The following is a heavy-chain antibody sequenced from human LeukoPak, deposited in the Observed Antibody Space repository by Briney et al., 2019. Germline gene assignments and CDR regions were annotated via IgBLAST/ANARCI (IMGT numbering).Heavy chain of an antibody. CDR3: ARDYYGTPPLDY. V-gene: IGHV1-18*01. D-gene: IGHD3-10*01. CDR1: GYTFTSYG. Sequence: ASVKVSCKASGYTFTSYGFSWVRQAPGQGLEWMGWISGYNGDTNFAQRLQGRLAMTTDTSTSTAYMELRSLRSDDTAVYYCARDYYGTPPLDYWGQGTLVTVSS. CDR2: ISGYNGDT. J-gene: IGHJ4*02.